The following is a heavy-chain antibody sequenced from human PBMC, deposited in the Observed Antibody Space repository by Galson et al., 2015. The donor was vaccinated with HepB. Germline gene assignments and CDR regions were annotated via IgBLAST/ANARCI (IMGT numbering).Heavy chain of an antibody. CDR1: ELTFSVYV. D-gene: IGHD3/OR15-3a*01. CDR2: ISYDGINK. CDR3: AKSPGWTGYNLKGPLDL. V-gene: IGHV3-30*18. J-gene: IGHJ5*02. Sequence: SLRLSCAAAELTFSVYVMHWVRQAPGRGLECLAVISYDGINKHYADSVKGRFTVSRDKTTLYLQMNSLRPEYTGVYFRAKSPGWTGYNLKGPLDLWGQGNLVTVSS.